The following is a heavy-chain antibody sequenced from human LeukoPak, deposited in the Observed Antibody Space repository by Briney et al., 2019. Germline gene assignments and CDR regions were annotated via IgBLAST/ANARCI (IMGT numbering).Heavy chain of an antibody. J-gene: IGHJ6*02. Sequence: GRSLRLSCAASGFTFSSYGMHWVRQAPGKGLEWVAVISYDGSNKYYADFVKGRSTISRDNSKNTLYLQMNSLRAEDTAVYYCAKGAVLNYYYGMDVWGQGTTVTVSS. CDR3: AKGAVLNYYYGMDV. V-gene: IGHV3-30*18. CDR2: ISYDGSNK. D-gene: IGHD2-8*02. CDR1: GFTFSSYG.